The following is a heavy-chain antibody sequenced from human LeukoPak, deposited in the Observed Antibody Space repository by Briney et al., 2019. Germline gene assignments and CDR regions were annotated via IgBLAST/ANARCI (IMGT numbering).Heavy chain of an antibody. CDR1: GGSFSGYY. V-gene: IGHV4-34*01. CDR3: ARASITHDAFDI. CDR2: IYHSGST. D-gene: IGHD3-10*01. Sequence: SETLSLTCAVYGGSFSGYYWSWIRQPPGKGLEWIGEIYHSGSTNYNPSLKSRVTLSVDKPKNQFSLKLSSVTAADTAVYYCARASITHDAFDIWGQGTMVTVSS. J-gene: IGHJ3*02.